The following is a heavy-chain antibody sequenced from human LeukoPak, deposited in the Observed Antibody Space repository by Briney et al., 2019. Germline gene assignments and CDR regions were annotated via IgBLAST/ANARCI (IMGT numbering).Heavy chain of an antibody. Sequence: SETLSLTCTVSGGSISSNYWGWLRQPPGKGLEWLGYIYSSGSTTYNPSLESRLTISIDTSKNHFSLKLSSVTAADTAVYYCARKIAAVGHFDYWGQGTLVTVSS. D-gene: IGHD6-13*01. CDR3: ARKIAAVGHFDY. V-gene: IGHV4-59*08. CDR2: IYSSGST. CDR1: GGSISSNY. J-gene: IGHJ4*02.